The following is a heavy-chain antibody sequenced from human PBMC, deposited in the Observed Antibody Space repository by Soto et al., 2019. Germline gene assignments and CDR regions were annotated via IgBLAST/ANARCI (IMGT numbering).Heavy chain of an antibody. D-gene: IGHD5-18*01. J-gene: IGHJ6*02. Sequence: GASVKVSCKASGYTFTIYTMQLLRQAPGQRIEWMGWINAGNGNTKYSQKFQGRVTITRDTSASTAYMELSSLRSEDTAVYYCARGGDSYGYGEYYYYGMDVWGQGTTVTVSS. CDR2: INAGNGNT. V-gene: IGHV1-3*01. CDR1: GYTFTIYT. CDR3: ARGGDSYGYGEYYYYGMDV.